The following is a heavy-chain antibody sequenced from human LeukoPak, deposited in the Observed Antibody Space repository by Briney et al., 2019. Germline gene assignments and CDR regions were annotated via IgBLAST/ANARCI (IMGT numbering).Heavy chain of an antibody. CDR2: IKQDGSEK. V-gene: IGHV3-7*01. Sequence: GGSLRLSCAASGFTFSSYWMSWVRQAPGKGLEWVANIKQDGSEKYMDSVRGRFTISRDNAKNSLYLQMNSLRAEDTAVYYCARDLDTAMVFYFDYWGQGTLVTVSS. CDR3: ARDLDTAMVFYFDY. D-gene: IGHD5-18*01. J-gene: IGHJ4*02. CDR1: GFTFSSYW.